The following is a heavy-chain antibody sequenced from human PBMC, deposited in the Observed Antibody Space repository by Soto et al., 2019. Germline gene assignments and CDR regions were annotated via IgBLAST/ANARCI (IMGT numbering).Heavy chain of an antibody. CDR1: GYTFTGYY. CDR3: ASCSGGSCYWFDY. Sequence: ASVKVSCKASGYTFTGYYMHWVRQAPGQGLEWMGWINPNSGGTNYAQKFQGWVTMTRDTSISTAYMELRSLRSDDTAVYYCASCSGGSCYWFDYWGQGTLVTVSS. CDR2: INPNSGGT. J-gene: IGHJ4*02. V-gene: IGHV1-2*04. D-gene: IGHD2-15*01.